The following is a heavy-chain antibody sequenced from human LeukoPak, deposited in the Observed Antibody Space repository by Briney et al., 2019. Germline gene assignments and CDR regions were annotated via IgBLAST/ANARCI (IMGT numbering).Heavy chain of an antibody. CDR2: IIPIFGTA. Sequence: GASVKVSCKASGYTFTSYAISWVRQAPGQGLEWMGGIIPIFGTANYAQKFQGRVTITADESTSTAYMELSSLRSEDTAVYYCARLLERRITTGYYYYGMDVWGQGTTVTVSS. V-gene: IGHV1-69*13. D-gene: IGHD1-1*01. CDR1: GYTFTSYA. J-gene: IGHJ6*02. CDR3: ARLLERRITTGYYYYGMDV.